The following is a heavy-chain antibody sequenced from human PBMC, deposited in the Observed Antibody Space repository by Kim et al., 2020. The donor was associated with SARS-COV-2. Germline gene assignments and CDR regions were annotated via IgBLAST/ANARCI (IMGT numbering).Heavy chain of an antibody. CDR1: GFTFSSYA. J-gene: IGHJ4*02. D-gene: IGHD3-22*01. CDR2: ISYDGSNK. V-gene: IGHV3-30*04. CDR3: AREGTMIVVVIRPYYFDY. Sequence: GGSLRLSCAASGFTFSSYAMHWVRQAPGKGLEWVAVISYDGSNKYYADSVKGRFTISRDNSKNTLYLQMNSLRAEDTAVYYCAREGTMIVVVIRPYYFDYWGQGTLGTVSS.